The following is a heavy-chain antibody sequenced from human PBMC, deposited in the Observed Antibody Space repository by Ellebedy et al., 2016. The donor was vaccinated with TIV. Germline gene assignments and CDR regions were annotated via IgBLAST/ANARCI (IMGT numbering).Heavy chain of an antibody. CDR1: GDIFRSYA. V-gene: IGHV1-69*13. J-gene: IGHJ1*01. CDR2: IMAVFRTA. D-gene: IGHD5-12*01. CDR3: ASHPGYRTAEYFQY. Sequence: SVKVSCKASGDIFRSYAISWVRQAPGQGLEWMGGIMAVFRTANYAQKFQGRVTITADEPTTTVYMEVSDLTSEDTAVYYCASHPGYRTAEYFQYWGQGTLVTVSS.